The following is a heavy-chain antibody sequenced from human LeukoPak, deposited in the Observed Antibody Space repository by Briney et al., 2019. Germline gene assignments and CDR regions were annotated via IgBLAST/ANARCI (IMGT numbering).Heavy chain of an antibody. Sequence: GGSLRLSCAASGFIFSTYAMSWVRQAPGKGLEWVSTFSGTSGKTYYSDSVKGRFTVSRDNAKNTLYLQMNSLRAEDTAVYYCAKGSIVATTNFDYWGQGTLVTVSS. D-gene: IGHD5-12*01. CDR1: GFIFSTYA. J-gene: IGHJ4*02. CDR2: FSGTSGKT. V-gene: IGHV3-23*01. CDR3: AKGSIVATTNFDY.